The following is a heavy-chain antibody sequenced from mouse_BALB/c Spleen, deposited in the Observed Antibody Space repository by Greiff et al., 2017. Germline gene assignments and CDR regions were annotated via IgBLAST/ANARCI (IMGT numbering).Heavy chain of an antibody. Sequence: LQQPGSELVRPGASVKLSCKASGYTFTSYWMHWVKQRHGQGLEWIGNIYPGSGSTNYDEKFKSKGTLTVDTSSSTAYMHLSSLTSEYSAVYYCTRWGNYGSSYAMDYWGQGTSVTVSS. CDR3: TRWGNYGSSYAMDY. V-gene: IGHV1S22*01. CDR2: IYPGSGST. CDR1: GYTFTSYW. J-gene: IGHJ4*01. D-gene: IGHD1-1*01.